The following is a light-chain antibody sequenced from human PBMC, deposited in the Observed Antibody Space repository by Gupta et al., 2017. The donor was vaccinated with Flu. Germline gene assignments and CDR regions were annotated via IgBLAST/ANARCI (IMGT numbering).Light chain of an antibody. CDR1: QNILRF. CDR2: ESS. CDR3: QQYYTYIIS. J-gene: IGKJ4*01. V-gene: IGKV1-5*03. Sequence: PSTLSASVGDRVTFTCRASQNILRFLAWYQHKPGQAPKLLIYESSTLAYGVPSRFSGSGSETEFSLSISGLQPDDFATYYCQQYYTYIISFGGGTKVQI.